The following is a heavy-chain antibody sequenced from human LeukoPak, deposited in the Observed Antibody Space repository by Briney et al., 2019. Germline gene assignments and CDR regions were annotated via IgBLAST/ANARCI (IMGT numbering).Heavy chain of an antibody. V-gene: IGHV4-59*01. D-gene: IGHD3-22*01. CDR2: IYYSGST. J-gene: IGHJ3*02. Sequence: VKPSETLSLTCTLSGGPISSYYWSWIRQPPGKGLEWIGYIYYSGSTNYNPSLKSRVTISVDTSKNQFSLKLSSVTAADTAVYYCARGPYDSSGHDAFDIWGQGTMVTVPS. CDR1: GGPISSYY. CDR3: ARGPYDSSGHDAFDI.